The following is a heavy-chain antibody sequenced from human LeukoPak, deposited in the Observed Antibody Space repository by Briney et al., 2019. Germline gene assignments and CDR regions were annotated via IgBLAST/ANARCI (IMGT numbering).Heavy chain of an antibody. J-gene: IGHJ4*02. V-gene: IGHV4-38-2*01. Sequence: SETLSLTCSVSGYSISSGNYWGWIRLPPGKGLQWIGSIYHSGSTYYNPSLKSRVTISVDTSKNQFSLKLSSVTAADTAVYYCARQSTTGYYKWGQGTLVTVSS. CDR2: IYHSGST. CDR1: GYSISSGNY. D-gene: IGHD3-9*01. CDR3: ARQSTTGYYK.